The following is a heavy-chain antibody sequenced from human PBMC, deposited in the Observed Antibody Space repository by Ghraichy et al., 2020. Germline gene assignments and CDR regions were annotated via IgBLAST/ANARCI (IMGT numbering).Heavy chain of an antibody. CDR3: AREGPFMVQGVILSGAFDI. V-gene: IGHV1-18*01. CDR1: GYTFTSYG. J-gene: IGHJ3*02. Sequence: APVKVSCKASGYTFTSYGISWVRQAPGQGLEWMGWISAYNGNTNYAQKLQGRVTMTTDTSTSTAYMELRSLRSDDTAVYYCAREGPFMVQGVILSGAFDIWGQGTMVTVSS. CDR2: ISAYNGNT. D-gene: IGHD3-10*01.